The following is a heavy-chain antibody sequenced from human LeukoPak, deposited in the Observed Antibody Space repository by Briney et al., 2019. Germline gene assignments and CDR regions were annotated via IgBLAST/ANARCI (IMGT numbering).Heavy chain of an antibody. V-gene: IGHV3-48*04. CDR3: ASRRSGWPNDAFDI. CDR1: GFIFGGYT. Sequence: PGGSLRLSCVGSGFIFGGYTMNWVRQAPGKGLEWLSYISPSGGNRFYAGSVKGRFTISRDNAKNSVFLQMNDLRAGDTALYYCASRRSGWPNDAFDIWGQGTMVIVTS. D-gene: IGHD3-22*01. CDR2: ISPSGGNR. J-gene: IGHJ3*02.